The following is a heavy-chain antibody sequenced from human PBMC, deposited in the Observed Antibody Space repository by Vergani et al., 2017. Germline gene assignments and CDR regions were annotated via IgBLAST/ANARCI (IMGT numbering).Heavy chain of an antibody. J-gene: IGHJ3*02. Sequence: QVQLVQSGAEVKKPGSSVKVSCKASGGTFSSYAISWVRQAPGQGLEWMGRIIPIFGPANYAQKFQGRVPITADKSTSTAYMELSSLRSEDTAVYYCAREFLVLERLNAFDIWGQGTMVTVSS. CDR1: GGTFSSYA. V-gene: IGHV1-69*14. D-gene: IGHD1-1*01. CDR3: AREFLVLERLNAFDI. CDR2: IIPIFGPA.